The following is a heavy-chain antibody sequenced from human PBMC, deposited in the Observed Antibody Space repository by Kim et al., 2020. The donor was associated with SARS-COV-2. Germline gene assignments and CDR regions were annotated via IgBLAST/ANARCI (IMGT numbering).Heavy chain of an antibody. CDR2: THFSGNA. CDR1: GYSITNTNSF. V-gene: IGHV4-39*01. Sequence: SETLSLTCIVSGYSITNTNSFWGWIRQPPGKGLEWIGMTHFSGNAFYNPSLQGRVTISVDTSKSQFSLKMTSLTVADTAVYYCARLDTLTGYRHWGSWGQGTRVTVSS. J-gene: IGHJ5*02. CDR3: ARLDTLTGYRHWGS. D-gene: IGHD3-9*01.